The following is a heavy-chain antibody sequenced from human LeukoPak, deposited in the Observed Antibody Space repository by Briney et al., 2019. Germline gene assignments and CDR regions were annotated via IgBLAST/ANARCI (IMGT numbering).Heavy chain of an antibody. CDR2: INHSGST. Sequence: SETLSLTCAVYGGSFSGYYWSWFRQPPGKGLEWIGEINHSGSTNYNPSLKSRVTISVDTSKNQFSLKLSSVTAADTAVYYCARDGAVDYYWGQGTLVTVSS. D-gene: IGHD3-9*01. J-gene: IGHJ4*02. CDR1: GGSFSGYY. CDR3: ARDGAVDYY. V-gene: IGHV4-34*01.